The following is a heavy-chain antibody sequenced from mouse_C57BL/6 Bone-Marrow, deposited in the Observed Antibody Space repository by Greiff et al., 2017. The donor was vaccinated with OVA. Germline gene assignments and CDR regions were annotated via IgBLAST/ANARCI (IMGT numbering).Heavy chain of an antibody. CDR1: GFSLTSYG. CDR3: AKSDGYWTYWYFDV. CDR2: IWRGGST. V-gene: IGHV2-5*01. D-gene: IGHD2-3*01. J-gene: IGHJ1*03. Sequence: QVHVKQSGPGLVQPSQSLSITCTVSGFSLTSYGVHWVRQSPGKGLEWLGVIWRGGSTDYNAAFMSRLSITKDNSKSQVFFKMNSLQADDTAIYYCAKSDGYWTYWYFDVWGTGTTVTVSS.